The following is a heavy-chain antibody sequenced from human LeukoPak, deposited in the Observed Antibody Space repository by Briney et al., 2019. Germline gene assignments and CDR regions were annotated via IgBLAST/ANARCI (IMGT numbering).Heavy chain of an antibody. J-gene: IGHJ4*02. CDR3: ARDRLRYCSGGSCFNSLDY. CDR1: GYTFTSYD. Sequence: GASVKVSCKASGYTFTSYDINWVRQAPGQGLEWMGGIIPIFGTANYAQKFQGRVTITTDESTSTAYMELSSLRSEDTAVYYCARDRLRYCSGGSCFNSLDYWGQGTLVTVSS. CDR2: IIPIFGTA. D-gene: IGHD2-15*01. V-gene: IGHV1-69*05.